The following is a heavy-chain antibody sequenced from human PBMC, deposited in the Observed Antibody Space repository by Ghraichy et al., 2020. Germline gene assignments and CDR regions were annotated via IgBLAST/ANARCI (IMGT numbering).Heavy chain of an antibody. CDR1: GFTLTDFN. CDR2: VRSGGSYR. V-gene: IGHV3-21*01. D-gene: IGHD3-16*02. J-gene: IGHJ3*02. Sequence: GGSLRLSCAASGFTLTDFNMEWVRQSPGKGLQWVATVRSGGSYRISEDSMRGRCTVSSDQAKNSLFLQMTSLRAEDTAVYFCARFSPLCIVEMCFVNDGFDSWGQGTMVTVSS. CDR3: ARFSPLCIVEMCFVNDGFDS.